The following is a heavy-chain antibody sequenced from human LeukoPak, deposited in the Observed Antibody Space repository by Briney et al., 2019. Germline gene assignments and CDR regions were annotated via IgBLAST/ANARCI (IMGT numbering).Heavy chain of an antibody. Sequence: PGGSLRLSCAASGFTFSSYSMNWVRQAPGKGLEWVSSISSSSSYIYYADSVKDRFTISRDNAKNSLYLQMNSLRAEDTAVYYCARESVGGYDITAFDYWGQGTLVTVSS. CDR2: ISSSSSYI. CDR1: GFTFSSYS. V-gene: IGHV3-21*01. D-gene: IGHD5-12*01. J-gene: IGHJ4*02. CDR3: ARESVGGYDITAFDY.